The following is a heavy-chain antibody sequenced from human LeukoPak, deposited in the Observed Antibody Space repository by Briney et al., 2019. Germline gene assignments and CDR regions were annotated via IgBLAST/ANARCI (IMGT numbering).Heavy chain of an antibody. V-gene: IGHV3-30*18. D-gene: IGHD6-6*01. CDR2: ISYDGSNK. Sequence: PGRSLRLSCAASGFTFSSYGMGWVRQAPGKGLEWVAVISYDGSNKYYADSVKGRFTISRDNSKNTLYLQMNSLRAEDTAVYYCAKGGSSSSYYFDYWGQGTLVTVSS. CDR3: AKGGSSSSYYFDY. J-gene: IGHJ4*02. CDR1: GFTFSSYG.